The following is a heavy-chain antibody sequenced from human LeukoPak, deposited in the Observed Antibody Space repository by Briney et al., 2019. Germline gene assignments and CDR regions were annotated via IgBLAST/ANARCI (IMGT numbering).Heavy chain of an antibody. J-gene: IGHJ4*02. Sequence: PSETLSLTCTVSGGSSSAYYYTWIRQPPGKGLEWIGLIYNSGGTNYNPSLKSRVIISADTSKNQFSLKLTSVTAADTAVYYRAREFSDWGQGTLVTVSS. CDR2: IYNSGGT. CDR3: AREFSD. D-gene: IGHD6-19*01. V-gene: IGHV4-59*01. CDR1: GGSSSAYY.